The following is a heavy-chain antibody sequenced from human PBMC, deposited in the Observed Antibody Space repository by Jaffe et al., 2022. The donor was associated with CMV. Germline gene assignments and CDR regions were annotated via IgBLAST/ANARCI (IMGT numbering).Heavy chain of an antibody. CDR1: GGSISSGHDY. J-gene: IGHJ2*01. CDR3: AHYGVIRGAIYWYFDL. V-gene: IGHV4-39*01. D-gene: IGHD3-10*01. CDR2: ISYSWNT. Sequence: QLQVQESGPGLVKPSETLSLTCNVSGGSISSGHDYWGWIRQPPGKGLEWIGSISYSWNTYYNPSLKSRATMSVDTSKNQFSLSLSSVTASDTAVYYCAHYGVIRGAIYWYFDLWGRGTLVTISS.